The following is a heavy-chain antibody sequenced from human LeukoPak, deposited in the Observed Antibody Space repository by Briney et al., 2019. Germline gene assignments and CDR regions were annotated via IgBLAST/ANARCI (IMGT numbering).Heavy chain of an antibody. CDR1: GFTFSSYW. CDR2: INTDGSST. V-gene: IGHV3-74*01. J-gene: IGHJ5*02. D-gene: IGHD3-22*01. Sequence: GGCLRLSCAASGFTFSSYWMHWVRQAPGKGLVWVSRINTDGSSTNYADSVKGRFTISRDNAKNTLYLQMNSLRAEDTAVYYCARVLSGSWDWFDPWGQGTLVTVSS. CDR3: ARVLSGSWDWFDP.